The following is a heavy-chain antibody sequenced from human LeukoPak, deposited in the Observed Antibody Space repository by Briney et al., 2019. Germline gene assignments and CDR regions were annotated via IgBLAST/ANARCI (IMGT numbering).Heavy chain of an antibody. CDR3: ARPSGSYHTPYDY. CDR1: GYSFTSYW. J-gene: IGHJ4*02. D-gene: IGHD1-26*01. CDR2: IYPGDSDT. Sequence: GASLQISSKGSGYSFTSYWIGWVRRLPGKGLAWMGSIYPGDSDTRYSPSFQGQVTISADKSISTAYLQWSSLKASDTAMYYCARPSGSYHTPYDYWGQGALVTVSS. V-gene: IGHV5-51*01.